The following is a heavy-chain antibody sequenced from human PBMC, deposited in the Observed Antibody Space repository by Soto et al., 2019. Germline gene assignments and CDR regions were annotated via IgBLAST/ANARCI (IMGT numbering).Heavy chain of an antibody. D-gene: IGHD1-26*01. CDR3: ARDVGASPPMDLDF. CDR1: EYNFTGYY. J-gene: IGHJ4*02. CDR2: ISPNSGGA. Sequence: GASVKVSCKASEYNFTGYYIHWVRQAPGQGLEWMGWISPNSGGANYAQKFQGRVTVTRDTSISTAYMELSSLRSDDTAVYFCARDVGASPPMDLDFWGQGTLVTVSS. V-gene: IGHV1-2*02.